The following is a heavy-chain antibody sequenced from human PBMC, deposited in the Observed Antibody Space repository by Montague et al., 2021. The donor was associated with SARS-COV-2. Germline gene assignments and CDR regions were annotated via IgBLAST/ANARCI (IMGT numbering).Heavy chain of an antibody. J-gene: IGHJ4*02. V-gene: IGHV3-7*03. Sequence: SLRLSCAASGFTFSSYWMSWVRQAPGKGLEWVANIKEDGSDKYFVDSVKGRFTISRDNAKESLYLQMNSLRADDTAVYYCARGDDFWSGYYPGRFAHWGQGISVIVSS. CDR3: ARGDDFWSGYYPGRFAH. D-gene: IGHD3-3*01. CDR2: IKEDGSDK. CDR1: GFTFSSYW.